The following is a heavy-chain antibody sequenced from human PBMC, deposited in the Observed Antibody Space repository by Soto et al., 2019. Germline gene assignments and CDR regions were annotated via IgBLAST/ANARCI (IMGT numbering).Heavy chain of an antibody. CDR1: GFTVSSNY. Sequence: EVQLVESGGGLVQPGGSLRLSCAASGFTVSSNYMSWVRQAPGKGLEWVSVIYSGGSTYYADSVKGRFTISRHNSKNTLYLQMNSLRAEDTAVYYCARGGLALAGHDNWFDPLGQGTLVTVSS. D-gene: IGHD6-19*01. J-gene: IGHJ5*02. CDR2: IYSGGST. V-gene: IGHV3-53*04. CDR3: ARGGLALAGHDNWFDP.